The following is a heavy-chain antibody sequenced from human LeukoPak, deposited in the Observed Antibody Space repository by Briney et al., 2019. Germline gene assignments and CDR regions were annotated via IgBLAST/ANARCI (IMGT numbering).Heavy chain of an antibody. V-gene: IGHV3-11*01. Sequence: GGSLRLSCAASGFTFSDYYMSWIRKAPGKGLEWVSYISSSGSTIYYADSVKGRFTISRDNAKNSLYLQMNSLRAEDTAVYYCARSRYYDFWSGYYARPYFDYWGQGTLVTVSS. CDR3: ARSRYYDFWSGYYARPYFDY. CDR2: ISSSGSTI. D-gene: IGHD3-3*01. J-gene: IGHJ4*02. CDR1: GFTFSDYY.